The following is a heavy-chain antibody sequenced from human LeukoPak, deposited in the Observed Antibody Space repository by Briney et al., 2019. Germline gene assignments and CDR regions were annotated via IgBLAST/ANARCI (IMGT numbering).Heavy chain of an antibody. CDR2: ISSSGSTI. CDR1: GFTFSSYE. D-gene: IGHD2-15*01. V-gene: IGHV3-48*03. CDR3: ARGKVVAATSRGEYYFDY. Sequence: GGSLRLSCAASGFTFSSYEMNWIRQAPGKGLEWVSYISSSGSTIYYADSVKGRFTISRDNAKNSLYLQMNSLRAEDTAVYYCARGKVVAATSRGEYYFDYWGQGTLVTVSS. J-gene: IGHJ4*02.